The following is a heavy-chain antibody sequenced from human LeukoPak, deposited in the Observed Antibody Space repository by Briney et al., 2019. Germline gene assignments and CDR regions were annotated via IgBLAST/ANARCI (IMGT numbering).Heavy chain of an antibody. V-gene: IGHV3-66*01. CDR3: ARGHPGGY. J-gene: IGHJ4*02. Sequence: GGSLRLSCAASGFTVRNNYMSWVRQAPGKGLEWVSLIYSGGSTYYADSVKGRFTISRDNAKNSLYLQMNSLRAEDTAVYFCARGHPGGYWGQGTLVTVSS. CDR1: GFTVRNNY. D-gene: IGHD1-14*01. CDR2: IYSGGST.